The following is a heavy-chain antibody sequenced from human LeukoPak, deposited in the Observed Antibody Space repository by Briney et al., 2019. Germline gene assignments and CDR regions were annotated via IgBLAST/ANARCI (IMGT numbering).Heavy chain of an antibody. CDR1: GFTFSDYH. D-gene: IGHD2-2*01. Sequence: GGSLRLSCAASGFTFSDYHMSWIRQAPGKGLEWISYISGIGSSKYYADSVKGRFTISRDNTMNLLYLQMNSLRADDTAIYYCARDGVEPAGIGVVWGQGTLVTVSS. J-gene: IGHJ4*02. CDR2: ISGIGSSK. CDR3: ARDGVEPAGIGVV. V-gene: IGHV3-11*01.